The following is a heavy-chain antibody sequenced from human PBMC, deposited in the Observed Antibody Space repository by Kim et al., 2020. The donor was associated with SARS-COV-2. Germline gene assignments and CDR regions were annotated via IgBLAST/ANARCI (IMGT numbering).Heavy chain of an antibody. CDR3: ATIRYFDY. V-gene: IGHV4-39*07. Sequence: SGTTYHSPHLKSRVPISVDTSKNHFSLKLSSVTAADTAVYYCATIRYFDYWGQGTLVTVSS. J-gene: IGHJ4*02. CDR2: SGTT. D-gene: IGHD3-9*01.